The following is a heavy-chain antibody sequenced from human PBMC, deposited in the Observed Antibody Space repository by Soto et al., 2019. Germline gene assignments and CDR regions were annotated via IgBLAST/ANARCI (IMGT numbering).Heavy chain of an antibody. V-gene: IGHV3-15*01. J-gene: IGHJ6*03. Sequence: EVQLVESGGGLVKPGGSLRLSCAASGFTFSNAWMSWVRQAPGKGLEWVGRIKSKTDGGTTDYAAPVKGRFTISREDSNYTLVLQMNSLKTEDTAEYYCPTVITIFGVVISPYYYYYMDVWGKGTTVTVSS. CDR2: IKSKTDGGTT. D-gene: IGHD3-3*01. CDR3: PTVITIFGVVISPYYYYYMDV. CDR1: GFTFSNAW.